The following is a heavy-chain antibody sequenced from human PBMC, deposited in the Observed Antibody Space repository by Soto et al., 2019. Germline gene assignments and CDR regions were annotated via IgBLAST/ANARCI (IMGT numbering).Heavy chain of an antibody. V-gene: IGHV1-18*01. Sequence: QVQLVQSGAAVKKPGASVKVSCKASGYTFTSYGISWVRQAPGQGLEWMGWISAYNGNTNYAQKLQGRVTMTPDTSTNTAYMELRNLRSDDTAVYYCARVIAAAADFDYWGQGTLVTVSS. J-gene: IGHJ4*02. D-gene: IGHD6-13*01. CDR2: ISAYNGNT. CDR3: ARVIAAAADFDY. CDR1: GYTFTSYG.